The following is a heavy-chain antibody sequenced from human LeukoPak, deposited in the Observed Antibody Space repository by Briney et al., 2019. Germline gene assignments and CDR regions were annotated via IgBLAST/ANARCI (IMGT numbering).Heavy chain of an antibody. CDR1: GYSFTSYG. CDR2: ISVYNGNT. CDR3: ARDRSGNSGGLGD. D-gene: IGHD1-26*01. V-gene: IGHV1-18*01. J-gene: IGHJ4*02. Sequence: ASVKVSCKASGYSFTSYGISWVRQAPGQELEWMGWISVYNGNTNYAQKVQGRVTMTTDTSTSTAYMELRSLTSDDTAVYYCARDRSGNSGGLGDWGQGTLVTVSS.